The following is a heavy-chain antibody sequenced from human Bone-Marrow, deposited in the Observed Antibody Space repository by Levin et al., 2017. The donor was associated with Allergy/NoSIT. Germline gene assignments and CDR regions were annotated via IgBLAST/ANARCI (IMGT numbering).Heavy chain of an antibody. CDR2: IRTKTDGGTT. Sequence: GGSLRLSCAASGFTFSNAWMSWVRQAPGNGLEWVGRIRTKTDGGTTDYLAPVKGRFTISREDSKNTLYLQMNSLKTEDTAVYYCATDAFGGGFDYWGQGTLVTVSS. J-gene: IGHJ4*02. V-gene: IGHV3-15*01. D-gene: IGHD3-16*01. CDR1: GFTFSNAW. CDR3: ATDAFGGGFDY.